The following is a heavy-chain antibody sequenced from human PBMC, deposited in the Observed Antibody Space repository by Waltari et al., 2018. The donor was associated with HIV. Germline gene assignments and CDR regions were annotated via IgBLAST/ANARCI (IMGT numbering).Heavy chain of an antibody. J-gene: IGHJ4*02. CDR1: GFTFSRYW. V-gene: IGHV3-74*01. CDR3: ASLYNYVWGSPPPFDY. D-gene: IGHD3-16*01. CDR2: INSDGSST. Sequence: EVQLVESGGGLVQPGGSLRLSCAASGFTFSRYWMHWVRQAPGKGLVWVSLINSDGSSTNYADSVKGRFTISRDNTKNTVYLQMNRLRAEDTALYYCASLYNYVWGSPPPFDYWGQGTLVTVSS.